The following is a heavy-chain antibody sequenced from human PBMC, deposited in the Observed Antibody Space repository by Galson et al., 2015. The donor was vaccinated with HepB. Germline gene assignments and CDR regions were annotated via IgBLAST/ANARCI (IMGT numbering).Heavy chain of an antibody. CDR3: AREWARAWRSSSWYSSPDY. D-gene: IGHD6-13*01. V-gene: IGHV3-23*01. CDR2: MSDNGDNT. CDR1: GFTFSSYA. J-gene: IGHJ4*02. Sequence: SLRLSCAASGFTFSSYAIMWVRQAPGKGLEWVSGMSDNGDNTFYADSVKGRFTISRDNSKNTLYLQMNSLRAEDTAVYYCAREWARAWRSSSWYSSPDYWGQGTLVTVSS.